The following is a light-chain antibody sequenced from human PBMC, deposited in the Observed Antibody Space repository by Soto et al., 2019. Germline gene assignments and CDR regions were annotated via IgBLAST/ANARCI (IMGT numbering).Light chain of an antibody. Sequence: DIQMTQSPSTLSASVGDRVTITCRASQSISSWLAWYQQKPGKAPKLLIYDASSLESGVPSRFSGSGSGTEFTLTISSLQPDDFATYYRQQYNSYSGVTFGPGTKSISN. CDR3: QQYNSYSGVT. V-gene: IGKV1-5*01. CDR1: QSISSW. J-gene: IGKJ3*01. CDR2: DAS.